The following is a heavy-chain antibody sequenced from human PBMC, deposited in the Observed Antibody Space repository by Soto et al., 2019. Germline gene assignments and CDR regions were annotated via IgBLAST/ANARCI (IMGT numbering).Heavy chain of an antibody. J-gene: IGHJ6*02. CDR2: IIPILGET. CDR3: ARGLGGRMDD. Sequence: QVQLVQSGAEVKKPGSSVRVSCKASGTIFSSYTISWVRQARGQGLEWMGRIIPILGETNSAQKFQGRVTLTADKSTNTAYMQLNSLRLEDTAVYYCARGLGGRMDDWGQGTTVTVSS. V-gene: IGHV1-69*08. CDR1: GTIFSSYT. D-gene: IGHD3-16*01.